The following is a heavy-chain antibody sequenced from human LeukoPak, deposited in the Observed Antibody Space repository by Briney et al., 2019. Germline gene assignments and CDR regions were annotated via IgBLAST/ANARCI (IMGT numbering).Heavy chain of an antibody. J-gene: IGHJ5*02. CDR3: AREYCSSTSCLDDP. V-gene: IGHV1-2*02. CDR1: GCTFTGYY. CDR2: INPNSGGT. D-gene: IGHD2-2*01. Sequence: GASVKVSCKASGCTFTGYYMHWVRQAPGQGLEWMGWINPNSGGTNYAQKFQGRVTMTRDTSISTAYMELSRLRSDDTAVYYCAREYCSSTSCLDDPWGQGTLVTVSS.